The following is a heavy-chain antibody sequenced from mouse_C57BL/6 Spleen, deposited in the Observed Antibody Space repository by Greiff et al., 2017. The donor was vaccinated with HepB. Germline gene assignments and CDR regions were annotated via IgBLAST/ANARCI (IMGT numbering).Heavy chain of an antibody. D-gene: IGHD4-1*01. CDR2: IDPEDGET. CDR3: ASGTGSGTWFAY. V-gene: IGHV14-2*01. Sequence: VQLQQSGAELVKPGASVKLSCTASGFNIKDYYMHWVKQRTEQGLEWIGRIDPEDGETKSAPKFQGKATITADTASNTAYLQLSSLTSEDTAVYYCASGTGSGTWFAYWGQGPLVTVSA. J-gene: IGHJ3*01. CDR1: GFNIKDYY.